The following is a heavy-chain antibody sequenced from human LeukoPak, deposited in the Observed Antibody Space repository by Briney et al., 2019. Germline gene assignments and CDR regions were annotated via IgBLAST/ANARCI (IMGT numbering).Heavy chain of an antibody. CDR1: GGTFSSYA. D-gene: IGHD2-15*01. Sequence: SVKVSCKAFGGTFSSYAISWVRQAPGQGLEWMGRIIPIFGTANYAQKFQGRVTITTDESTSTAYMELSSLRSEDTAVYYCARDPLYCSGGSCHNWFDPWGQGTLVTVSS. CDR2: IIPIFGTA. J-gene: IGHJ5*02. V-gene: IGHV1-69*05. CDR3: ARDPLYCSGGSCHNWFDP.